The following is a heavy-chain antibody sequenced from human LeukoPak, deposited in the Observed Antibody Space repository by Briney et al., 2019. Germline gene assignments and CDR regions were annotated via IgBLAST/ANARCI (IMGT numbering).Heavy chain of an antibody. CDR3: ASSTYYYGSGSYLDAFDI. V-gene: IGHV5-51*01. D-gene: IGHD3-10*01. CDR2: IYPGDSDT. Sequence: GESLKISCKGSGYSFTSYWIGWVRQMPGKGLEWMGIIYPGDSDTRYSPSFQGQVTISADKSISPAYPQWSSLKASDTAMYYCASSTYYYGSGSYLDAFDIWGQGTMVPVSS. CDR1: GYSFTSYW. J-gene: IGHJ3*02.